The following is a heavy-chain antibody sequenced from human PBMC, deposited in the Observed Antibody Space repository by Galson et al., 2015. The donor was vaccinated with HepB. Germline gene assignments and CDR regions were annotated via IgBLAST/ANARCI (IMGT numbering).Heavy chain of an antibody. CDR2: IRYDGSNK. CDR1: GFTFSSYG. Sequence: SLRLSCAASGFTFSSYGMHWVRQAPGKGLEWVAFIRYDGSNKYYADSVKGRFTISRDNSKNTLYLQMNSLRAGDTAVYYCAKCLYGSGSYYNEGFDYWGQGTLVTVSS. D-gene: IGHD3-10*01. J-gene: IGHJ4*02. CDR3: AKCLYGSGSYYNEGFDY. V-gene: IGHV3-30*02.